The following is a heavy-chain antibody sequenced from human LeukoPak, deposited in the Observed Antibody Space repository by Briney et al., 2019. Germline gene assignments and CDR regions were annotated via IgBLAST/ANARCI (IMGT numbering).Heavy chain of an antibody. D-gene: IGHD3-22*01. J-gene: IGHJ4*02. V-gene: IGHV4-38-2*02. CDR3: ARAQDFSDSSGPNYLDF. CDR2: FSHRGGS. CDR1: GYSLSSGFF. Sequence: PSETLSLTCTVSGYSLSSGFFCDWIRQSPGKGLEWIGSFSHRGGSYHNPSLKSRVTISVDTSKNQFSLKLLSVTAADTAVYYCARAQDFSDSSGPNYLDFWGQGILVTVSS.